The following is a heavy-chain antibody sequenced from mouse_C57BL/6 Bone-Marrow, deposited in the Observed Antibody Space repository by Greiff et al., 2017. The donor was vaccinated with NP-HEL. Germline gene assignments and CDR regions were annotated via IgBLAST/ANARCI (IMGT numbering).Heavy chain of an antibody. CDR1: GYSITSGYY. Sequence: VQLKESGPGLVKPSQSLSLTCSVTGYSITSGYYWNWIRQFPGNKLEWMGYISYDGSNNYNPSLKNRISITRDTSKNQFFLKLNSVTTEDTATYYCARDYYGSSRHYYAMDYWGQGTSVTVSS. J-gene: IGHJ4*01. CDR2: ISYDGSN. CDR3: ARDYYGSSRHYYAMDY. V-gene: IGHV3-6*01. D-gene: IGHD1-1*01.